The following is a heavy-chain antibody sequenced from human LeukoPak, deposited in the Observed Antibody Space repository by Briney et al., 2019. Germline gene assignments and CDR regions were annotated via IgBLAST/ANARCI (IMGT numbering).Heavy chain of an antibody. D-gene: IGHD1-1*01. V-gene: IGHV4-59*08. J-gene: IGHJ4*01. CDR1: GGSISSYY. CDR2: IYYSGST. CDR3: ARHMGLGYTYFYPYFDY. Sequence: PSETLSLTCTVSGGSISSYYWSWIRQPPGKGVEWIGYIYYSGSTNYNPSLKSRVTISVDTSKNQFSLKLSSVTAADTAVYYCARHMGLGYTYFYPYFDYWGQGTLVTVSS.